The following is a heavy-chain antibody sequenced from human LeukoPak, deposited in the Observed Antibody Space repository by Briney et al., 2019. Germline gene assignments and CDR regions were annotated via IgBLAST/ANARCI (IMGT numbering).Heavy chain of an antibody. D-gene: IGHD5/OR15-5a*01. CDR2: TYYRSKFYN. CDR3: TRDVSPTPGEAFDI. CDR1: GDSVSNNGAA. J-gene: IGHJ3*02. V-gene: IGHV6-1*01. Sequence: SQTLSLTCAISGDSVSNNGAAWNWIRQSPSRGLEWLGRTYYRSKFYNDYAESLKSRISINPDTSKNQFSLQLKAVNPEGTAVYFCTRDVSPTPGEAFDIWGQGTMVTVSS.